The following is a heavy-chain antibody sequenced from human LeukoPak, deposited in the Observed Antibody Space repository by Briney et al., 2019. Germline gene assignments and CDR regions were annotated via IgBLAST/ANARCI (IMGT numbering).Heavy chain of an antibody. CDR1: GFTISNAW. CDR2: IKSKTDGGTT. Sequence: GSLRLSCAASGFTISNAWMSWVRQAPGKGLEWVGRIKSKTDGGTTDYAAPVKGRFTISRDDSKNTLYLQMNSLKTEDTAVYYCTTENYDILTGYYKDYYYYGMDVWGQGTTVTVSS. V-gene: IGHV3-15*01. J-gene: IGHJ6*02. D-gene: IGHD3-9*01. CDR3: TTENYDILTGYYKDYYYYGMDV.